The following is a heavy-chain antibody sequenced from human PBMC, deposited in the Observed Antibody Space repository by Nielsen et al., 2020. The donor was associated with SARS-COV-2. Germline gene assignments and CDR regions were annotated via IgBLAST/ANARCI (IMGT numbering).Heavy chain of an antibody. V-gene: IGHV3-30*18. Sequence: GGSLRLSCAASGFTFSSYAMSWVRQAPGKGLEWVAVISYDGSNKYYADSVKGRFTISRDNSKNTLYLQMNSLRAEDTAVYYCAKAVVAATPLAFDIWGQGTMVTVSS. CDR1: GFTFSSYA. CDR3: AKAVVAATPLAFDI. D-gene: IGHD2-15*01. J-gene: IGHJ3*02. CDR2: ISYDGSNK.